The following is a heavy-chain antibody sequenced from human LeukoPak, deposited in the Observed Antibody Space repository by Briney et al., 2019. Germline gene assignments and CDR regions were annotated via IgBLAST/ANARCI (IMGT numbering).Heavy chain of an antibody. V-gene: IGHV3-30-3*01. D-gene: IGHD1-1*01. CDR3: ARDARMGTGYFDY. Sequence: GRSLRLSCAASGFTFSSYAMHWVRQASGKGLEWVAVISYDGSNKYYADSVKGRFTISRDNSKNTLYLQMNSLRAEDTAVYYCARDARMGTGYFDYWGQGTLVTVSS. CDR1: GFTFSSYA. J-gene: IGHJ4*02. CDR2: ISYDGSNK.